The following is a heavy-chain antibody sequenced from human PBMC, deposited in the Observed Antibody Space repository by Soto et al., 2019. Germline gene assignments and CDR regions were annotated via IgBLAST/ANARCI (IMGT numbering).Heavy chain of an antibody. CDR1: RNNFTNHG. J-gene: IGHJ4*02. D-gene: IGHD3-22*01. V-gene: IGHV3-48*02. Sequence: GGSLRVCYPATRNNFTNHGMTCVRQDPGKPLEWVSYISSSGSTIYYADSVKGRFTISRDNSKNTLFLQMKSLRDDDTAAYYCAKGSLDYYDSGTYLPFDYWGQGTPVTVSS. CDR2: ISSSGSTI. CDR3: AKGSLDYYDSGTYLPFDY.